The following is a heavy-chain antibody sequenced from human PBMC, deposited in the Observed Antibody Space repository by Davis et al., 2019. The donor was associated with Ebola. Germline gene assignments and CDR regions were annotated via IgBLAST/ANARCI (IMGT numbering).Heavy chain of an antibody. D-gene: IGHD4-17*01. J-gene: IGHJ5*02. Sequence: MPSETLSLTCAVCGESLSGYFWSWIRRPPGKGLQWLGEISHIGRSNYNPSLKNRLTMSVDTSKNQFSLTLTSVSAADTALYYCARTSLTSVTDSGLGFTYFDPWGQGSLVTVSS. CDR2: ISHIGRS. CDR1: GESLSGYF. V-gene: IGHV4-34*01. CDR3: ARTSLTSVTDSGLGFTYFDP.